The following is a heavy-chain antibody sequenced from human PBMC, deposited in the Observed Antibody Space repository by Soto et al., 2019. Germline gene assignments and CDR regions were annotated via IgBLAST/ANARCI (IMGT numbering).Heavy chain of an antibody. CDR2: IIPIFGTA. D-gene: IGHD3-10*01. Sequence: QVQLVQSGAEVKKPGSSVKVSCKASGGTFSSYAISWVRQAPGQGLEWMGGIIPIFGTANYAQKFQGRVTITADESTSIAYMELSSLRSEDTAVYYCERDPTEYYGSGSYYRSHGMDVWGQGTTVTVSS. V-gene: IGHV1-69*01. CDR1: GGTFSSYA. J-gene: IGHJ6*02. CDR3: ERDPTEYYGSGSYYRSHGMDV.